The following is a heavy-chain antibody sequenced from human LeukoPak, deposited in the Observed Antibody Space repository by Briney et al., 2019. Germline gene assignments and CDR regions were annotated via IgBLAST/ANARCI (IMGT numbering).Heavy chain of an antibody. V-gene: IGHV1-8*01. Sequence: ASVKVSCKASGYTFTSYDINWVRQATGQGLEWMGWMNPNSGNTGYAQKFQGRVTMTRNTSISTACMELSSLRSEDTAVYYCARGGDGSRPFRYWFDPWGQGTLVTVSS. D-gene: IGHD6-13*01. CDR3: ARGGDGSRPFRYWFDP. CDR1: GYTFTSYD. CDR2: MNPNSGNT. J-gene: IGHJ5*02.